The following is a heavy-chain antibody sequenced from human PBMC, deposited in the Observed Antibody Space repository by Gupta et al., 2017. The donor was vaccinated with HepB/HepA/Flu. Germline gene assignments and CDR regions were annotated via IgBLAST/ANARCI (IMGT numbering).Heavy chain of an antibody. CDR2: ISGSGGST. D-gene: IGHD3-16*02. J-gene: IGHJ4*02. CDR1: GFTFSSSV. CDR3: AKESNDYVWGSYRPYYFDY. V-gene: IGHV3-23*01. Sequence: EVQLLESGGGLVQPGGSLRLSCAASGFTFSSSVTSWVRQAPGKGLEWVSAISGSGGSTYYADSVKGRFTISRDNSKNTLYLQMNSLRAEDTAVYYCAKESNDYVWGSYRPYYFDYWGQGTLVTVSS.